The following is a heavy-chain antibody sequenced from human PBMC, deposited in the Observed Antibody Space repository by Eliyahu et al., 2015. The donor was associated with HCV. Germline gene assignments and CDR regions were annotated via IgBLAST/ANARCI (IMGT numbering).Heavy chain of an antibody. V-gene: IGHV3-66*01. CDR3: ARERGYSGLDAFNI. J-gene: IGHJ3*02. CDR1: GFTVSSSY. Sequence: EVQLVESGGDLVQPGGSLRLSCAASGFTVSSSYMSWVRQAPGKGLKWVSMIYSGGTTSYADSVRGRFTISRDNSMNTLFLQMNNLSAEDTAVYYCARERGYSGLDAFNIWGQGTMVTVSS. CDR2: IYSGGTT. D-gene: IGHD5-12*01.